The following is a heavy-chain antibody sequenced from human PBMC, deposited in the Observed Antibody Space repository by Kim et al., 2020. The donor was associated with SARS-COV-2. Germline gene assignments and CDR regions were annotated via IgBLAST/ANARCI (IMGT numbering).Heavy chain of an antibody. Sequence: GGSLRLSCAASGFTFSSYGMHWVRQAPGKGLEWVSVICYDGSNKYYADSVKGRFTISRDNSKNTLYLQMNSLRAEDTAVYYCARDAGYYGSGGYYYYGMDVWGQGTTVTVSS. V-gene: IGHV3-33*01. CDR3: ARDAGYYGSGGYYYYGMDV. CDR1: GFTFSSYG. J-gene: IGHJ6*02. D-gene: IGHD3-10*01. CDR2: ICYDGSNK.